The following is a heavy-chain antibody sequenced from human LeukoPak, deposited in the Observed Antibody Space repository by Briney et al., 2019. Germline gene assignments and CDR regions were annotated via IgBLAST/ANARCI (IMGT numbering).Heavy chain of an antibody. CDR3: ARLRCSGGSCYSVEGDAFDI. CDR2: INPNSGGT. V-gene: IGHV1-2*02. CDR1: GYTFTGYY. Sequence: WASVKVSCKASGYTFTGYYMHWVRQAPGQGLEWMGWINPNSGGTNYAQKFQGRVTMTRDTSISTAYMELSRLRSDDTAVYYCARLRCSGGSCYSVEGDAFDIWGQGTMVTVSS. D-gene: IGHD2-15*01. J-gene: IGHJ3*02.